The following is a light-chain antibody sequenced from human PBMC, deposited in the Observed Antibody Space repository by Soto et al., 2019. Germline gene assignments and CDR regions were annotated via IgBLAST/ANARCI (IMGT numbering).Light chain of an antibody. CDR1: QSITSW. V-gene: IGKV1-5*01. CDR2: DAS. J-gene: IGKJ1*01. CDR3: QQYNNYLWT. Sequence: DIQMTQSPSTLSASVGDRVTITCRASQSITSWLVWYQQKPGKATKVLIYDASSLQSGVQSRSSGSGSGTEFTLTNSSLQPDDFATYDCQQYNNYLWTFGQGTKVEIK.